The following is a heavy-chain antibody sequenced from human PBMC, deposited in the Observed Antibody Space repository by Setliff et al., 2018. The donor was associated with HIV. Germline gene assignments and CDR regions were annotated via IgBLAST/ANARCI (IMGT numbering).Heavy chain of an antibody. Sequence: ASETLSLTCTVSGDSISRRIYYWGWIRQPPGKGLEWIGNFYYSGSSHYNPSLKSRVTISVDTSKNQFSLKLISVSAADTAVYYCAKLLPAADMAREIDSWGQGTLVTSPQ. CDR2: FYYSGSS. CDR3: AKLLPAADMAREIDS. V-gene: IGHV4-39*01. D-gene: IGHD2-2*01. J-gene: IGHJ4*02. CDR1: GDSISRRIYY.